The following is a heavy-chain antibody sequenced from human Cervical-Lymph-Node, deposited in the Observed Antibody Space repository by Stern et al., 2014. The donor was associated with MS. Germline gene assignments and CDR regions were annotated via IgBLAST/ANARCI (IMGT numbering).Heavy chain of an antibody. CDR1: GGSVSSNNW. CDR3: ARSIYSSNWD. J-gene: IGHJ4*02. V-gene: IGHV4-4*02. CDR2: IYRTGST. Sequence: QVQLQESGPRLVKPSETLSLTCGVSGGSVSSNNWWSWVRQPPGKGLEWIGEIYRTGSTNYNPSLKSRVTMSVDKSKNQLSLKVNSVTAADTAVYYCARSIYSSNWDWGQGSLVTVSS. D-gene: IGHD6-13*01.